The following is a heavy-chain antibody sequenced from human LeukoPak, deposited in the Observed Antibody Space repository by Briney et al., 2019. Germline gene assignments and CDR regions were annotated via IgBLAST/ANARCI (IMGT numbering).Heavy chain of an antibody. Sequence: ASVKVSSKASGYTFTGYYMHWVRQAPGQGLEWMGRINPNSGGTNYAQKFQGRVTMTRDTSISTAYMELSRLRSDDTAVYYCARDRIALSLYYFDYWGQGTLVTVSS. J-gene: IGHJ4*02. D-gene: IGHD2/OR15-2a*01. V-gene: IGHV1-2*06. CDR1: GYTFTGYY. CDR3: ARDRIALSLYYFDY. CDR2: INPNSGGT.